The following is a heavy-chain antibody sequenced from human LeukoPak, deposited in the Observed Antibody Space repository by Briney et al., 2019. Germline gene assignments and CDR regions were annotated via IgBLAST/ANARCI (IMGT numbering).Heavy chain of an antibody. V-gene: IGHV1-2*02. CDR2: INPNSGGT. CDR1: GYTFTGYY. Sequence: ASVKVSCKASGYTFTGYYMHWVRQAPGQGLEWMGWINPNSGGTNYAQKFQGRVTMTRDTSIGTAYMELSRLRSDDTAVYYCARGGAYCSSTSCYAIDWFDPWGQGTLVTVSS. J-gene: IGHJ5*02. D-gene: IGHD2-2*01. CDR3: ARGGAYCSSTSCYAIDWFDP.